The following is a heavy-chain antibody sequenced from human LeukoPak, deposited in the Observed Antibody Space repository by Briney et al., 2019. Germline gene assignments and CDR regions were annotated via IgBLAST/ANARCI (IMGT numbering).Heavy chain of an antibody. CDR2: IYPGDSDT. Sequence: GESLKISCKGSGYNFINYWIGWVRQMPGKGLEWMGIIYPGDSDTRYSPSFQGQVTISADKSISTAYLQWSSLKASDTAMYYCANLAAGEGSLLPIWGQGTMVTVSS. CDR1: GYNFINYW. CDR3: ANLAAGEGSLLPI. J-gene: IGHJ3*02. V-gene: IGHV5-51*01. D-gene: IGHD6-13*01.